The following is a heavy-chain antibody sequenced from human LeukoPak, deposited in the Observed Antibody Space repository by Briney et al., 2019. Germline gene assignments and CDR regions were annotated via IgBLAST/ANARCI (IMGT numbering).Heavy chain of an antibody. V-gene: IGHV4-34*01. J-gene: IGHJ5*02. D-gene: IGHD6-13*01. CDR1: GGSFSGYY. CDR3: ARLPIAAAGTSWFDP. Sequence: SETLSLTCAVYGGSFSGYYWSWIRQPPGKGLEWIGEINHSGSTNYNPSLKSRVTISVDTSKNQFSLKLSSVTAADTAVYYWARLPIAAAGTSWFDPWGQGTLVTVSS. CDR2: INHSGST.